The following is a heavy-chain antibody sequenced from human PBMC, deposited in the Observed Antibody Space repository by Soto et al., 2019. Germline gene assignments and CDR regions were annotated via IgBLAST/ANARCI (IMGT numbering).Heavy chain of an antibody. CDR2: ICYNGST. Sequence: QLQLQESGPGLVKPSETLSLTCTVSGGSLSSNTYFGGWIRQPPGKGLEWIGNICYNGSTYYNPSLKTRVTISIDTSKHHFSLRLSSVTAADTAVYYCANSLAGLRNWLDPWGQGTLVTVSS. CDR3: ANSLAGLRNWLDP. CDR1: GGSLSSNTYF. D-gene: IGHD2-21*02. J-gene: IGHJ5*02. V-gene: IGHV4-39*02.